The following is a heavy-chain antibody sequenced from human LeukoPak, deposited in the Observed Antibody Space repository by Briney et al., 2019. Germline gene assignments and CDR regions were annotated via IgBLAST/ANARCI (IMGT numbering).Heavy chain of an antibody. CDR3: ARDPTLYSRDY. CDR1: GFTFEDFD. D-gene: IGHD4-11*01. J-gene: IGHJ4*02. V-gene: IGHV3-20*04. CDR2: IKWNGDVI. Sequence: GGSLRLSCEGSGFTFEDFDMSWVRHAPGEGLEWGSTIKWNGDVIRYAYSVKGRFIISRDNAKNSLSLQMNSLRADDTAFYYCARDPTLYSRDYWGQGTLVTVSS.